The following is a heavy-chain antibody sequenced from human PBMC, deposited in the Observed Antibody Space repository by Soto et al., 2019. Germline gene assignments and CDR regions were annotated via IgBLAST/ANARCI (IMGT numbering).Heavy chain of an antibody. CDR1: GHTFTSYG. CDR3: ARGGQVTMIVEVIPDAFDI. Sequence: QVQLVQSGAEVKKPGASVKVSCKASGHTFTSYGISWVRQAPGQGLEWMGRIRANNGNTNYAQKLQGRVTMTTNTSTSTAYMELRSLRSDDTAVYYCARGGQVTMIVEVIPDAFDIWGQGTMVTVSS. D-gene: IGHD3-22*01. J-gene: IGHJ3*02. CDR2: IRANNGNT. V-gene: IGHV1-18*01.